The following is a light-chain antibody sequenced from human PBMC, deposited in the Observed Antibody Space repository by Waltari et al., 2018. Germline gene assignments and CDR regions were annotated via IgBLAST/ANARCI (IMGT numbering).Light chain of an antibody. V-gene: IGLV2-8*01. CDR2: EVK. Sequence: QSALTQPPSASGSPGEPVTIPCTGTSPDVGGDRYVSWFQQHPGKAPKLMIYEVKRRPSGVPDRFSGSKSGNTASLTVSELQTEDEADYYCSSYAGNNTVVFGGGTRLTVL. CDR1: SPDVGGDRY. J-gene: IGLJ2*01. CDR3: SSYAGNNTVV.